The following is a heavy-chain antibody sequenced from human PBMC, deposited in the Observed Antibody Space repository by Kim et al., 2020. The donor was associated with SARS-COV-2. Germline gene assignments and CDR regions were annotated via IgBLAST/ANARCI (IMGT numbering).Heavy chain of an antibody. V-gene: IGHV1-3*01. CDR2: INLGNGNT. CDR3: ARATGSGSYLLDF. J-gene: IGHJ4*02. CDR1: GYTFTSHA. D-gene: IGHD3-10*01. Sequence: ASVKVSCKASGYTFTSHAMHWVRQAPGQRLEWMGFINLGNGNTKYSEKFQGRVTITRDTSASTAYMELSSLRSEDTALYYCARATGSGSYLLDFWGQGTLVTVSS.